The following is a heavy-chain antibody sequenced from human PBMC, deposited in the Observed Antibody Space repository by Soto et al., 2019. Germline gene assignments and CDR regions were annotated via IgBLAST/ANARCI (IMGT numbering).Heavy chain of an antibody. V-gene: IGHV3-11*06. J-gene: IGHJ5*02. CDR2: ISSGTSYT. CDR3: ARSVVSSTRFDP. D-gene: IGHD6-13*01. CDR1: GFTFSDSS. Sequence: QVQLVESGGGLVWPGGSLRLSCAASGFTFSDSSMNWIRQAPGKGLEWVSYISSGTSYTNYADSVKGRFTISRDNAKNSLFLHMNSLRAEDTAVYSCARSVVSSTRFDPWGQGTLVTVSS.